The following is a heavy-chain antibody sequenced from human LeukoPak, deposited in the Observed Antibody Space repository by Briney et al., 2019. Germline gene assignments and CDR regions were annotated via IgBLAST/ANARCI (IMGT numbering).Heavy chain of an antibody. CDR3: AKECDYGNTSHMPCY. D-gene: IGHD4-17*01. V-gene: IGHV3-23*01. CDR2: ISDGGWT. Sequence: GGSLTLSCAASALPPSNYAMSWVRQAPGKGLEWVSSISDGGWTAYTDSVKGRFFISRETATNTLYLQMNSLRVEDTAVYYCAKECDYGNTSHMPCYWGQGTLVTVSS. J-gene: IGHJ4*02. CDR1: ALPPSNYA.